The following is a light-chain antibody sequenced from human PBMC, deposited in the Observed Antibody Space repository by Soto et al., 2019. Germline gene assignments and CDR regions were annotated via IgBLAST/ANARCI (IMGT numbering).Light chain of an antibody. Sequence: CALTQPPSASGSPGQSVTISCTGTSSDVGGYNYVSWYQQYPGRAPKLMIYEVTKRPSGVPDRFSGSKSGNTASLTVSGLQAEDAADYYCSSYAASNNFYFVFGGGTKLTVL. J-gene: IGLJ3*02. V-gene: IGLV2-8*01. CDR1: SSDVGGYNY. CDR2: EVT. CDR3: SSYAASNNFYFV.